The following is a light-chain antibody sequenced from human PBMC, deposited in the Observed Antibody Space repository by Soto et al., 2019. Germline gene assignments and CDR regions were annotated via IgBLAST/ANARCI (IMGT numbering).Light chain of an antibody. Sequence: DIQMTQSPSSLSASVGDRVTITCRASQSIGIYLNWYQQKPGKAPKLLIYAASSLQSGVPSRFSGSGSGTDCTLTISSLQPEEFAPYSCQQAYSTPRTFGQGTKVEIK. CDR3: QQAYSTPRT. V-gene: IGKV1-39*01. CDR1: QSIGIY. CDR2: AAS. J-gene: IGKJ1*01.